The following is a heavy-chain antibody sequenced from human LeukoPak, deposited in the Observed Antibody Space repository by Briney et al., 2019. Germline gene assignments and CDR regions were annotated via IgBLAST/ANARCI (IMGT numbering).Heavy chain of an antibody. CDR2: ISVSGGST. CDR1: GFTFSSYA. Sequence: GGSLRLSCAASGFTFSSYAMSWVRQAPGKGLEWVSAISVSGGSTYYADSVKGRSTISRDNSKNTLYLQMNSLRAEDTAVYYCAKVNGYSLDYWGQGTLVTVSS. CDR3: AKVNGYSLDY. D-gene: IGHD6-13*01. J-gene: IGHJ4*02. V-gene: IGHV3-23*01.